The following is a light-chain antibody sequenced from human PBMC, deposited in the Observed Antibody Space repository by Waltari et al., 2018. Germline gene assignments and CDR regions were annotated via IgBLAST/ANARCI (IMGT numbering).Light chain of an antibody. CDR2: WAS. V-gene: IGKV4-1*01. J-gene: IGKJ2*01. CDR3: QHYYSTPYN. Sequence: EIVMTQSPDSLAVSLCERDTINCRSSQSVFSTSYNKDYVAWYQQKPGEPPKLLISWASTRQSGVPARFSGAGSGTDFTLTITRLQAEDVAVYYCQHYYSTPYNFGQGTKLEIK. CDR1: QSVFSTSYNKDY.